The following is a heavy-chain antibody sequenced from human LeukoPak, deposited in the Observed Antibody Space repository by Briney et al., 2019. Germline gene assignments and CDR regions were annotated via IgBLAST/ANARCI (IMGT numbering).Heavy chain of an antibody. J-gene: IGHJ3*02. CDR1: GFTFDDYA. V-gene: IGHV3-9*01. CDR3: ARHAVAGTPDAFDI. Sequence: GGSLRLSCAASGFTFDDYAMHWVRQAPGKGLEWVSGISWNSGSIGYADSVKGRFTISRDNAKNSLYLQMNSLRAEDTSLYYCARHAVAGTPDAFDIWGQGTMVTVSS. D-gene: IGHD6-19*01. CDR2: ISWNSGSI.